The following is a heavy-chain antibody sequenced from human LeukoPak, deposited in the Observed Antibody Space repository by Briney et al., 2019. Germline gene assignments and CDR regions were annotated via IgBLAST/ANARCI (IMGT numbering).Heavy chain of an antibody. D-gene: IGHD1/OR15-1a*01. CDR1: GYTFTSYD. J-gene: IGHJ3*02. CDR2: MNPNSGNT. Sequence: ASVKVSCKASGYTFTSYDINWVRQATGQGLEWMGWMNPNSGNTGYAQKFQGRVTMTRNTSISTAYMELSSLRSEDTAVYYCARRPARRHRLQQDDAFDIWGQGTMVTVSS. V-gene: IGHV1-8*01. CDR3: ARRPARRHRLQQDDAFDI.